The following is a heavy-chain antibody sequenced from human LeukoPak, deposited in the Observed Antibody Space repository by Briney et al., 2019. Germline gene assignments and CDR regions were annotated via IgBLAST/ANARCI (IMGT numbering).Heavy chain of an antibody. D-gene: IGHD5-24*01. CDR1: GYSISSGYY. CDR2: IYHSGST. CDR3: ARVREMATIDY. Sequence: SETLSLTCTVSGYSISSGYYWGWIRQPPGKGLEGIGSIYHSGSTYYNPSLKSRVTISGDTSKNQFSLKLSSVTAADTAVYYCARVREMATIDYWGQGTLVTVSS. J-gene: IGHJ4*02. V-gene: IGHV4-38-2*02.